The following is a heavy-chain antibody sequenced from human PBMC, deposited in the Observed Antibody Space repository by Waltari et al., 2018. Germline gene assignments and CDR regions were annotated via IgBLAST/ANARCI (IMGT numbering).Heavy chain of an antibody. J-gene: IGHJ5*02. CDR1: GGSISGFC. Sequence: QVQMQEAGPTLLEPSGTMSRTCTVSGGSISGFCWSWVRQPPGKGLDWIGCIDYTGSTNFNPALKSRVTMSVYTSKNQVSLKLSAVTAADTAFYYCARGGGGDWEWFDPWGQGTLVTVSS. CDR2: IDYTGST. V-gene: IGHV4-59*01. CDR3: ARGGGGDWEWFDP. D-gene: IGHD2-21*02.